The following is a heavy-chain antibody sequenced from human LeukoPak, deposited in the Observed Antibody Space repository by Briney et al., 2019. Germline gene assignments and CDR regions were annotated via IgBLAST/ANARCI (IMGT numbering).Heavy chain of an antibody. V-gene: IGHV4-34*01. D-gene: IGHD3-9*01. CDR1: GGSFSGYY. CDR3: ARGESPVFDMGPFDY. Sequence: SETLSLTCAGYGGSFSGYYWSWIRQPPGKGREGIGEINHSGSTNYNPSLKSRVTISVDTSKTQFSLKLSSVTAEATAVYYCARGESPVFDMGPFDYWGQGTLVTVSS. J-gene: IGHJ4*02. CDR2: INHSGST.